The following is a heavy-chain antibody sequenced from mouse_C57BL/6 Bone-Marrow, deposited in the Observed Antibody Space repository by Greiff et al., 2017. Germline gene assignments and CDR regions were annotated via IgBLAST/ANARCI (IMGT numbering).Heavy chain of an antibody. CDR2: IYPGSGST. CDR3: ARSRDYYGSSSYWYFDV. D-gene: IGHD1-1*01. CDR1: GYTFTSYW. V-gene: IGHV1-55*01. Sequence: VQLQQPGAELVKPGASVKMSCKASGYTFTSYWITWVKQRPGQGLEWIGDIYPGSGSTNYNEKFKSKATLTVDTSSSTAYMQLSSLTSEDSAVYYCARSRDYYGSSSYWYFDVWGTGTTVTVSS. J-gene: IGHJ1*03.